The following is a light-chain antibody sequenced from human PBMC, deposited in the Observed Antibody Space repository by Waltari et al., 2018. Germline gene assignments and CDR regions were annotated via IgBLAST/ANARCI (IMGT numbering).Light chain of an antibody. Sequence: EIALTQSPRTLSLSPGERATLSCRARQRVSRNLAWYQQNPGHAPRLLIYGASNRATGIPDRFSGSGSGTDFSLIISRLEPEDFAVYYCQHYVSLPVTFGQGTKVEIK. CDR2: GAS. J-gene: IGKJ1*01. V-gene: IGKV3-20*01. CDR3: QHYVSLPVT. CDR1: QRVSRN.